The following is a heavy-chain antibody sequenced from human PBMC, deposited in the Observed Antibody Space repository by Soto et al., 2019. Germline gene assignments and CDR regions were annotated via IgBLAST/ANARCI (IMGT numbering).Heavy chain of an antibody. CDR1: GGSISSSSYY. Sequence: SETLSLTCTVSGGSISSSSYYWGWIRQPPGKGLEWIGSIYYSGSTYYNPSLKSRVTISVDTSKNQFSLKLSSVTAADTAVYYCARVLRIYGWFDPWGQGTLVTVSS. V-gene: IGHV4-39*01. CDR3: ARVLRIYGWFDP. CDR2: IYYSGST. D-gene: IGHD4-17*01. J-gene: IGHJ5*02.